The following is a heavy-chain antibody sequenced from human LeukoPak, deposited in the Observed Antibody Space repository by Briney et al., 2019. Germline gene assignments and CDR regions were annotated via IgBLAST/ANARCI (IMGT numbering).Heavy chain of an antibody. V-gene: IGHV1-2*02. J-gene: IGHJ4*02. D-gene: IGHD3-10*01. CDR3: ARDGYMVRGIIDY. CDR1: GYTFTGHY. CDR2: INPNNGGT. Sequence: ASVKVSCKTSGYTFTGHYIHWVRQVPGQGLEWVGWINPNNGGTNYAQKFQGRVTMTRDTSFSTAYMELSSLRSDDTAVYYCARDGYMVRGIIDYWGQGTLVTVSS.